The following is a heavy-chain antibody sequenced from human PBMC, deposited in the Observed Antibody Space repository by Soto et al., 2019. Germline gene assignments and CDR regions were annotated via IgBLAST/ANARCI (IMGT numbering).Heavy chain of an antibody. V-gene: IGHV1-69*13. Sequence: VASVKVSCQTSGRALSNFAINLVRQAPGQGLEWMGDFRPIFGSPNYAQKFLGRVTITADESTSTVYMEMRSLRSDDTAVYYCADGGGGFDSWGQGTLVTVSS. CDR1: GRALSNFA. CDR3: ADGGGGFDS. CDR2: FRPIFGSP. J-gene: IGHJ4*02.